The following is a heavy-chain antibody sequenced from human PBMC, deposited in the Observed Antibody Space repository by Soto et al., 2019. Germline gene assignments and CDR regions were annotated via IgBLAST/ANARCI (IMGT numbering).Heavy chain of an antibody. V-gene: IGHV4-34*01. D-gene: IGHD6-13*01. CDR3: ARGVAYSSSWYNWFDP. Sequence: PSETLRLTNAVFGGTFRGYCGRWIRKPPGKGLEWIGEINRSGSTNYNPSLKSRVTISVDTSKNQFSLKLSSVTAADTAVYYCARGVAYSSSWYNWFDPWGQGTLVTVSS. CDR2: INRSGST. CDR1: GGTFRGYC. J-gene: IGHJ5*02.